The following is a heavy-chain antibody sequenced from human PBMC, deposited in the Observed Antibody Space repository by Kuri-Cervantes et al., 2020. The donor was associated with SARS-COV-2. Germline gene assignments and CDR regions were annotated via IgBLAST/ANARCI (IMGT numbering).Heavy chain of an antibody. CDR3: ARHDY. CDR2: IYYDGRT. Sequence: ESLKISCTVSGGSISSGGYYWGWIRQPPGKGLEFIGTIYYDGRTYYNTSLRSRVTISADTSKNQFSLKLSSVTAADTAVYYCARHDYWGQGTLVTVSS. J-gene: IGHJ4*02. V-gene: IGHV4-39*01. CDR1: GGSISSGGYY.